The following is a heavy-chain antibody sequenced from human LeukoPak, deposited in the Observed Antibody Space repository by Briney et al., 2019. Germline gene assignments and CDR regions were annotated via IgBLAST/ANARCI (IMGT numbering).Heavy chain of an antibody. CDR2: IKSDGST. V-gene: IGHV3-74*01. J-gene: IGHJ6*03. CDR1: GFTFSTYW. Sequence: PGGSLRLSCAASGFTFSTYWMHWVRQAPGKGLVWVSRIKSDGSTNYADSVKGRFTISRDNAKNTVSLQMNSLRPEDTGVYYCARGIDNYYYYMDVWGKGTTVTVSS. CDR3: ARGIDNYYYYMDV.